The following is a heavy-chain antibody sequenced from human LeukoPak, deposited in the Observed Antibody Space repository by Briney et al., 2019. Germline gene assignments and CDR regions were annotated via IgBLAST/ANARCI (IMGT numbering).Heavy chain of an antibody. CDR2: ISSSSSYI. D-gene: IGHD3-22*01. Sequence: GSLRLSCAASGFTFSSYSMNWVRQAPGKGLEWVSSISSSSSYIYYADSVKGRFTISRDNAKNSLYLQMNSLRVEDTAVYYCARNFYETTGFYYDAFDIWGQGTAVTVSS. V-gene: IGHV3-21*01. J-gene: IGHJ3*02. CDR1: GFTFSSYS. CDR3: ARNFYETTGFYYDAFDI.